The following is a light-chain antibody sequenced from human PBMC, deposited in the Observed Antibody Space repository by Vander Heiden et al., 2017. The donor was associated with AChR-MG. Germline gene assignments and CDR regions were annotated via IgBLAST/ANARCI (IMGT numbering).Light chain of an antibody. J-gene: IGLJ1*01. CDR1: KLGDKY. Sequence: SYELTQPPSVSVSPGQTASITCSGDKLGDKYACWYQQKPGQSPVLVIDQDSKRPSGIPERFSGSNSGNTATLTISGTQAMDEADYYCQAWDSSTRVFGTGTKVTVL. CDR3: QAWDSSTRV. CDR2: QDS. V-gene: IGLV3-1*01.